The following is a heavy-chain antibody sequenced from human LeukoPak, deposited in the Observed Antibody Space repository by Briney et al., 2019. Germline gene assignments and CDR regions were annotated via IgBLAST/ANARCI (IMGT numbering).Heavy chain of an antibody. CDR3: ARVGGTSSAINYFDY. D-gene: IGHD2-2*01. J-gene: IGHJ4*02. CDR2: IYYSGST. V-gene: IGHV4-61*01. Sequence: SETLSLTCTVSGGSFSSGSYYWSWIRQPPGTGLEWIGYIYYSGSTNYNPSLKSRVTISVDTSKNQFSLKLSSVTAADMAVYYCARVGGTSSAINYFDYWGQGTLVTVSS. CDR1: GGSFSSGSYY.